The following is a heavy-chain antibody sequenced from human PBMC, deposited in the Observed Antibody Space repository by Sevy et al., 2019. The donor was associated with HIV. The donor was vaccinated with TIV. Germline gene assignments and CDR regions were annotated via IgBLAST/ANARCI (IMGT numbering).Heavy chain of an antibody. CDR3: ARHKGYSSGLPPGRIDY. D-gene: IGHD6-19*01. Sequence: SETLSLTCTVYGGSISSSSYYWGWIRQPPGKGLEWIGCIYYSGSTYYHPSLKSRVTISVDTSKNQFSLKLSSVTAADTAVYYCARHKGYSSGLPPGRIDYWGQGTLVTVSS. V-gene: IGHV4-39*01. CDR2: IYYSGST. CDR1: GGSISSSSYY. J-gene: IGHJ4*02.